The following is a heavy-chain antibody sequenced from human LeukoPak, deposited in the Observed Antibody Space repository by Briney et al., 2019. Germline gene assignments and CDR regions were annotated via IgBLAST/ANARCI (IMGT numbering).Heavy chain of an antibody. Sequence: GGSLRLSCAASGFTFVDYAMHWVRQAPGKGLEWVSGISWNSGSIGYADSVKGRFTISRDNAKNSLYLQMNSLRAEDMALYYCAKGRDGYNGSPLDYWGQGTLVTVSS. V-gene: IGHV3-9*03. CDR2: ISWNSGSI. J-gene: IGHJ4*02. CDR3: AKGRDGYNGSPLDY. CDR1: GFTFVDYA. D-gene: IGHD5-24*01.